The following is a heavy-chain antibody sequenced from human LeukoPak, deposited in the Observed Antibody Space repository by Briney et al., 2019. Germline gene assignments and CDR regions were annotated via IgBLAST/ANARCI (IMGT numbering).Heavy chain of an antibody. J-gene: IGHJ5*02. CDR1: GGSVSSGGYH. CDR3: ARVGHLTNNWFDP. V-gene: IGHV4-61*03. D-gene: IGHD4-11*01. Sequence: SETLSLTCRISGGSVSSGGYHWSWLRPPPGKRLEWFGYIYPSGSPNYHPALKSRVTISVDTSKNHFSLNLSSGAAADTAVYYCARVGHLTNNWFDPWGQGSLVSVSS. CDR2: IYPSGSP.